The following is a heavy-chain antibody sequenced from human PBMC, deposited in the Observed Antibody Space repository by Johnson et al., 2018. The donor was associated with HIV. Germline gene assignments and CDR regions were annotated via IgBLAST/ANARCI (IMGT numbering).Heavy chain of an antibody. J-gene: IGHJ3*02. CDR1: GFTFSSYA. CDR3: AREEGVGDDYGGKSAFDI. Sequence: QVHLVESGGGVVQPARSLRLSCSASGFTFSSYAMHWVRPAPGKGLEWVAVISYAGSNQYYAASVKGRFPTSRDNSKNTLYLQMNSLRAEDTAVYYCAREEGVGDDYGGKSAFDIWGQGTMVTVSS. D-gene: IGHD4-23*01. V-gene: IGHV3-30-3*01. CDR2: ISYAGSNQ.